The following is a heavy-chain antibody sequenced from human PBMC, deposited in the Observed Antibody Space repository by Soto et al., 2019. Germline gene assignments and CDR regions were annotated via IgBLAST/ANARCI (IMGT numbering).Heavy chain of an antibody. V-gene: IGHV3-11*01. CDR3: ANLAKNYYHSMDV. CDR1: GFSFSDYY. CDR2: ISTSGSST. D-gene: IGHD1-26*01. Sequence: QVQLVESGGGLVKPGGSLRLSCAASGFSFSDYYMSWIRQAPGKGLEWVSLISTSGSSTDYADSVKGRFTISRDNAKNSRSLQMNSLRAEDTAVYYCANLAKNYYHSMDVWGKGTTVTVYS. J-gene: IGHJ6*03.